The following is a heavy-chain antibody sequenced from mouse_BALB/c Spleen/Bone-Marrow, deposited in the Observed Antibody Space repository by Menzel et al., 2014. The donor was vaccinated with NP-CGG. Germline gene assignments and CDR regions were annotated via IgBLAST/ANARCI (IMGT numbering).Heavy chain of an antibody. V-gene: IGHV1-80*01. CDR2: IHPGDGDT. Sequence: VHLVESGAEPVRPGSSVKISCKASGYAFSNFWMNWVKQRPGQGLEWIGQIHPGDGDTNNNGKFKGKATLTTDKSSSTAYMQLSSLSSEDSAVYFCARVYYGNLDYWGQGTTLTVSS. CDR1: GYAFSNFW. J-gene: IGHJ2*01. CDR3: ARVYYGNLDY. D-gene: IGHD2-1*01.